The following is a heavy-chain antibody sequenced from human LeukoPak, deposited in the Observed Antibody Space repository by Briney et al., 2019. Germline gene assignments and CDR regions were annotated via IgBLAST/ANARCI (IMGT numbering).Heavy chain of an antibody. CDR3: ARLGARGDIVVVPAAYPPFDY. Sequence: SETLSLTCAVYGGSFSGYYWSWIRQPPGKGLEWIGEIKHSGSTNYNPSLKSRVTISVDTSKNQFSLKLSSVTAADTAVYYCARLGARGDIVVVPAAYPPFDYWGQGTLVTVSS. J-gene: IGHJ4*02. V-gene: IGHV4-34*01. CDR2: IKHSGST. CDR1: GGSFSGYY. D-gene: IGHD2-2*01.